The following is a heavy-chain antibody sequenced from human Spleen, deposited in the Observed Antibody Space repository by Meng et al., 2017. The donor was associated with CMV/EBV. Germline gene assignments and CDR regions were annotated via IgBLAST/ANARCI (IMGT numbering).Heavy chain of an antibody. V-gene: IGHV5-51*01. CDR1: GYTFNNYW. J-gene: IGHJ3*02. Sequence: GGSLRLSCKGSGYTFNNYWIGWVRQMPGKGLEWMGIIYPSDSDTSYSPSFQGQVTISADKSIGTAYLQWSSLKASDTALYYCARPGSNRAFDIWGQGTMVTVSS. CDR2: IYPSDSDT. CDR3: ARPGSNRAFDI.